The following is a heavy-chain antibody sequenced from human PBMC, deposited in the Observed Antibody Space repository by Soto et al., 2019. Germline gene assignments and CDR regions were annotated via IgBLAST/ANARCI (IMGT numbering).Heavy chain of an antibody. Sequence: QVQLVQSGAEVKPPGASVKVSCKVSGDTLTDLSIHWVRQSPGKGLECMGGFDPEDGEAFYAQNFQGRVTMTEDTSTDTSYMELSRLRSEDTAIYYCARVSIPGIYGEDVWGQGTTVTVSS. CDR3: ARVSIPGIYGEDV. CDR1: GDTLTDLS. J-gene: IGHJ6*02. V-gene: IGHV1-24*01. D-gene: IGHD2-2*01. CDR2: FDPEDGEA.